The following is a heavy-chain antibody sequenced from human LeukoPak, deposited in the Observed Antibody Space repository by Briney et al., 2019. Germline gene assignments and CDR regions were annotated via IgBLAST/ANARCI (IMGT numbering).Heavy chain of an antibody. D-gene: IGHD2-2*01. CDR3: EKDIVVVPAAGGAFDI. CDR2: ISGSGGST. J-gene: IGHJ3*02. CDR1: GFTFSSYA. V-gene: IGHV3-23*01. Sequence: GGSLRLSCAASGFTFSSYAMSWIRQAPGKGLEWVSAISGSGGSTYYADSVKGRFTISRDNSKNTLYLQMNSLRAEDTAVYYCEKDIVVVPAAGGAFDIWGQGTMVTVSS.